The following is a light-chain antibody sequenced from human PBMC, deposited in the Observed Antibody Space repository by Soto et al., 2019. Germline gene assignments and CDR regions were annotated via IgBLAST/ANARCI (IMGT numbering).Light chain of an antibody. CDR1: QSVFYSAKNKNF. Sequence: DIVMTQSPDSLALYLGESATIPCTSRQSVFYSAKNKNFLTWYQQKPGPPPKLRIYWASTRESGVPDRFTGSGSGTDFTRTIYSLQAEDVAVYYCQQHYINPITFGQGTRLEIK. V-gene: IGKV4-1*01. CDR2: WAS. J-gene: IGKJ5*01. CDR3: QQHYINPIT.